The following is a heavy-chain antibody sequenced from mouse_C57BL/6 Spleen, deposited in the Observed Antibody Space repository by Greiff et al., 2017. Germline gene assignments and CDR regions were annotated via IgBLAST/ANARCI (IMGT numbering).Heavy chain of an antibody. CDR3: ARGYYGSSFAY. CDR1: GYAFSSSW. D-gene: IGHD1-1*01. Sequence: QVQLQQSGPELVKPGASVKISCKASGYAFSSSWMNWVKQRPGKGLEWIGRIYPGDGDTNYNGKFKGKATLTADKSSSTASMQLSSLTSEDSAVYFCARGYYGSSFAYWGQGTLVTVSA. J-gene: IGHJ3*01. CDR2: IYPGDGDT. V-gene: IGHV1-82*01.